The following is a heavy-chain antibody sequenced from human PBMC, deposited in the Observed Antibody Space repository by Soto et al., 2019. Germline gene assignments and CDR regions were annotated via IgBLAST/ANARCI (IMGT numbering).Heavy chain of an antibody. D-gene: IGHD6-25*01. CDR3: ARGSAYSSGWANYYSGMDV. V-gene: IGHV6-1*01. Sequence: PSQTLSLTCVISGDSVSSNSAAWNWIRQSPSRGLEWLGRTYYRSKWYNDYAVSVKSRITINPDTSKNQFSLQLNSVTPEDTAVYYCARGSAYSSGWANYYSGMDVWGQGTTVTVSS. CDR1: GDSVSSNSAA. CDR2: TYYRSKWYN. J-gene: IGHJ6*02.